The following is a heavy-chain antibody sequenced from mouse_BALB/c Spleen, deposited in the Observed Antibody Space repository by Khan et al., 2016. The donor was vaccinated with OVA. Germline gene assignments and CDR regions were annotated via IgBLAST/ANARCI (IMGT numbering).Heavy chain of an antibody. CDR2: ISSTGTYT. Sequence: EVQLVESGGGLVKPGGSLKLSCEVSGFAFNSYDMSWVRQTPEKRLEWVATISSTGTYTYYPDSVKDRFTISRDTARNTLYLQMSSLRSEDTALYYCTRPSYYGNPWFTYWGQGTLVTVS. D-gene: IGHD2-10*01. CDR3: TRPSYYGNPWFTY. J-gene: IGHJ3*01. V-gene: IGHV5-9*02. CDR1: GFAFNSYD.